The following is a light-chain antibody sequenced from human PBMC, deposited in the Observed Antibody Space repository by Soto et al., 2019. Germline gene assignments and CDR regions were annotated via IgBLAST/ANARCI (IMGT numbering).Light chain of an antibody. CDR3: QQFFSAVLT. Sequence: DIQLTQSPSSLSASLGDSITITCRASETISTFLNWYQVQPGKAPRLLVYGASYLQVGVPVRFRGSGSGTLFTLTFDNLQREDLASYFCQQFFSAVLTFGGGTRVDI. J-gene: IGKJ4*01. V-gene: IGKV1-39*01. CDR1: ETISTF. CDR2: GAS.